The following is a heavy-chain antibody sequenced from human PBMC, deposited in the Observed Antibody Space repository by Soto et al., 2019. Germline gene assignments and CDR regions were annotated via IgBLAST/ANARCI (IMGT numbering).Heavy chain of an antibody. J-gene: IGHJ6*02. CDR2: ISGSGGST. D-gene: IGHD2-15*01. Sequence: GGSLRLSCAASGFTFSSYAMSWVRQAPGKGLEWVSAISGSGGSTYYADSVKGRFTISRDNSKNTLYLQMNSLRAEDTAVYYCAKDLVGCSGGSCKYYYYGMDVWGQGTTVTVSS. V-gene: IGHV3-23*01. CDR3: AKDLVGCSGGSCKYYYYGMDV. CDR1: GFTFSSYA.